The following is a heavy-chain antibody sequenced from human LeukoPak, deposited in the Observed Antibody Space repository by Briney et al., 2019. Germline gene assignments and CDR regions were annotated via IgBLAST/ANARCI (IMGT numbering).Heavy chain of an antibody. CDR1: GYTFTSYG. D-gene: IGHD3-22*01. V-gene: IGHV1-18*01. CDR3: ARNYYDSSGYYGAEYFQH. CDR2: ISSYNRNT. Sequence: GASVKVSCKASGYTFTSYGISWVRQAPGQGLEWMGWISSYNRNTNYAHKFQGRVTMTTDTSASTVFMELRSLRSDDTAVYYCARNYYDSSGYYGAEYFQHWGQGTLVTVSS. J-gene: IGHJ1*01.